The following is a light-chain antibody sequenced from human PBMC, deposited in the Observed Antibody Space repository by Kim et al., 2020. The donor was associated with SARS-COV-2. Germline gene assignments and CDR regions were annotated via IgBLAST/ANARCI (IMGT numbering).Light chain of an antibody. CDR2: YIH. V-gene: IGLV3-19*01. J-gene: IGLJ3*02. CDR3: ISLLSITDQLV. Sequence: SSELTQDPAVSAAQGHTVRITCHGDSLRTCSARWFQQLPGLAPMLVIYYIHNRPSVIPDRFPGSASVNTASLTITGPQSQTDADYYCISLLSITDQLVF. CDR1: SLRTCS.